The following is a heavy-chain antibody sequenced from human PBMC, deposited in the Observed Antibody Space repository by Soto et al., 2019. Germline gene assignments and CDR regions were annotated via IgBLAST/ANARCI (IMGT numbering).Heavy chain of an antibody. CDR3: ATNGGGSCSYCPDY. D-gene: IGHD2-15*01. J-gene: IGHJ4*02. CDR1: GGSFSGYY. CDR2: INHSGST. V-gene: IGHV4-34*01. Sequence: SETLSLTCAVYGGSFSGYYWSWIRQPPGKGLEWIGEINHSGSTNYNPSLKSRVTISVDTSKNQFSLKLSSVTAADTAVYYCATNGGGSCSYCPDYCGQRTLVTVSS.